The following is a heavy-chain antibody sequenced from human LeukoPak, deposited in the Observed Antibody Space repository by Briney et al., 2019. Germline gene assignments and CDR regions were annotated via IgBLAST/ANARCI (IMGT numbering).Heavy chain of an antibody. CDR3: ARDVVRGVIYYYYGMDV. CDR1: GFTFSSYG. J-gene: IGHJ6*04. CDR2: IWYDGSNK. Sequence: GRSLRLSCAASGFTFSSYGMHWVRQAPGKGREWVAVIWYDGSNKYYADSVKGRFTISGDNSKNTLYLQMNSLRAEDTAVYYCARDVVRGVIYYYYGMDVWGKGATVTVSS. V-gene: IGHV3-33*01. D-gene: IGHD3-10*01.